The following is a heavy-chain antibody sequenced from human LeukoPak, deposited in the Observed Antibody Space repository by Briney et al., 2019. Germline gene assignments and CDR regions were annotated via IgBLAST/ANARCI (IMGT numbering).Heavy chain of an antibody. D-gene: IGHD6-6*01. CDR2: ISSSSSYI. J-gene: IGHJ3*02. Sequence: GGSLRLSCAASGFTFSRYRMNWVRQAPGKGLEWVSSISSSSSYIYYAASVKGRFTISRDNAKNSLYLQMNSLRAEDTAVYYCARDSIAARPDAFDIWGQGTMVTVSS. V-gene: IGHV3-21*01. CDR1: GFTFSRYR. CDR3: ARDSIAARPDAFDI.